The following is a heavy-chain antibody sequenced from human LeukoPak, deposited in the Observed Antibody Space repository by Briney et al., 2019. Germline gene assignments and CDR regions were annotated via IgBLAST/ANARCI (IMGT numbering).Heavy chain of an antibody. CDR3: AKDQGSSSWYPCFDY. CDR1: GFTFSSYG. V-gene: IGHV3-30*18. J-gene: IGHJ4*02. Sequence: GGSLRLSCAASGFTFSSYGMHWVRQAPGKGLEWVAVISYDGSNKYYADSVKGRFTISRDNSKNTLYLQMNSLRAEDTAVYYCAKDQGSSSWYPCFDYWGQGTLVTVSS. D-gene: IGHD6-13*01. CDR2: ISYDGSNK.